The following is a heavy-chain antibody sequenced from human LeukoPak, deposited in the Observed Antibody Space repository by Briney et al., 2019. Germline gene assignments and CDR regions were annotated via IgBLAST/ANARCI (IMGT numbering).Heavy chain of an antibody. CDR1: GHSFTSYW. CDR2: SYPGDSDT. D-gene: IGHD1-26*01. V-gene: IGHV5-51*01. CDR3: ARQLDSGSYYAISY. J-gene: IGHJ4*02. Sequence: GESLKISCKGSGHSFTSYWIGWVRQMPGKGLEWMGISYPGDSDTRYSPSFQGRGTISADKSISTAYLQWSSLKASDTAMYYCARQLDSGSYYAISYWGQGTLVTVSS.